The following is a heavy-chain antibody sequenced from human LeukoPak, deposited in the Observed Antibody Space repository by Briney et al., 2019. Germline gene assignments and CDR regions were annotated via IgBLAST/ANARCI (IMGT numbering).Heavy chain of an antibody. CDR1: GYSFILYG. CDR3: ARDNNKEYYEPDSDAFDI. D-gene: IGHD2/OR15-2a*01. V-gene: IGHV1-18*01. J-gene: IGHJ3*02. CDR2: ISTSTGDT. Sequence: ASVKVSCKTSGYSFILYGISWVRQAPGQGPEWMGWISTSTGDTKYTQKFQGRVTLTTDTSTSTAYMELSSLRSDDTAVYYCARDNNKEYYEPDSDAFDIWGQGTMVTVSS.